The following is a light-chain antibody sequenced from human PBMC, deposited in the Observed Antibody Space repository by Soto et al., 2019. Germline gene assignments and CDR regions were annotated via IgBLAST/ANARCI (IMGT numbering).Light chain of an antibody. Sequence: QSALTQPASVSGSPGQTITISCTGTSSDVGGYNAVSWYQHHPGKAPKLIIYEVTHRPSGVSDRFSASKSGNTASLTISGLQADDEADHYCNSFRVSHLYVFGTGTKVTVL. J-gene: IGLJ1*01. CDR3: NSFRVSHLYV. CDR1: SSDVGGYNA. V-gene: IGLV2-14*01. CDR2: EVT.